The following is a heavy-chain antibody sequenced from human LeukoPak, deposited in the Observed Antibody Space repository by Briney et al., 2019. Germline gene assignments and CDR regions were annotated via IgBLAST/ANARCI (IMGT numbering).Heavy chain of an antibody. Sequence: PGGSLRLSCAASGFTFSSYGMHWVRQAPGKGLEWVAVIWYDGSNKYYADSVKGRFTISRDNSKNTLYLQMNSLRAEDTAVYYCSARGGSGWYLFDYWGQGTLVTVSS. CDR3: SARGGSGWYLFDY. CDR2: IWYDGSNK. CDR1: GFTFSSYG. J-gene: IGHJ4*02. D-gene: IGHD6-19*01. V-gene: IGHV3-30*02.